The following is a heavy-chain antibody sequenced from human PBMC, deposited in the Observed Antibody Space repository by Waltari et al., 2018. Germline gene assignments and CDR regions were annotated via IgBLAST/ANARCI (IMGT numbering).Heavy chain of an antibody. CDR1: GYTFTSYG. D-gene: IGHD1-26*01. V-gene: IGHV1-18*01. J-gene: IGHJ5*02. CDR2: ISAYNGNT. Sequence: QVQLVQSGAEVKKPGASVKVSCKASGYTFTSYGISWVRQAPGQGLEWMGWISAYNGNTNYAQKLQGRVTMTTDTSTSTADMGLRSLESDETAVYYCARGLRSGRYERSDWFDPWGQGTLVTVSS. CDR3: ARGLRSGRYERSDWFDP.